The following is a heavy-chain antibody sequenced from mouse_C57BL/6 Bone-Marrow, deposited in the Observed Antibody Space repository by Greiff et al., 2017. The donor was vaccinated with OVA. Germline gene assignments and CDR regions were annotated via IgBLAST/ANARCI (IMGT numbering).Heavy chain of an antibody. CDR2: IYPGNSDT. J-gene: IGHJ3*01. CDR1: GYTFTSYW. D-gene: IGHD1-1*01. V-gene: IGHV1-5*01. Sequence: EVQVVESGTVLARPGASVKMSCKTSGYTFTSYWMHWVKQRPGQGLEWIGAIYPGNSDTSYNQTFKGKAKLTAVTSASTAYMELSSLTNEDSAVYYCTRAYGSSPSWFADWGQGTLVTVSA. CDR3: TRAYGSSPSWFAD.